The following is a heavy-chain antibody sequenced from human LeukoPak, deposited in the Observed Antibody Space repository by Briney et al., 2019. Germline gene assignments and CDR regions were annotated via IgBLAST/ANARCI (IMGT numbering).Heavy chain of an antibody. Sequence: PSETLSLTCTVSGGSISSSSYYWGWIRQPPGKGLEWIGSIYYSGSTYYNPSLKSRVTISVDTSKNQFSLKLSSVTAADTAVYYCARGGQGSLGYWGQGTLVTVSS. CDR2: IYYSGST. CDR1: GGSISSSSYY. J-gene: IGHJ4*02. D-gene: IGHD3-3*01. V-gene: IGHV4-39*01. CDR3: ARGGQGSLGY.